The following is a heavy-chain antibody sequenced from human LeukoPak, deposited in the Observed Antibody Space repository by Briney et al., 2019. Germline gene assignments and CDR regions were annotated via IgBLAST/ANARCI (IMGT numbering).Heavy chain of an antibody. J-gene: IGHJ3*02. D-gene: IGHD6-19*01. V-gene: IGHV5-51*01. CDR2: IYPGDSDT. CDR1: GYSFTSYW. Sequence: HGESLKISCKGSGYSFTSYWIGWVRQMPGKGLEWMGVIYPGDSDTRYSPSFQGQVTISADKSISTAYLQWSSLKASDTAMYYCARPTYSSSPFYDAFDIWGQGTMVTVSS. CDR3: ARPTYSSSPFYDAFDI.